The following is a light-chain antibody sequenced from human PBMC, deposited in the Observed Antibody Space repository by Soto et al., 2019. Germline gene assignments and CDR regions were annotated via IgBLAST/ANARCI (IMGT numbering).Light chain of an antibody. Sequence: DIVLTHSPATLSLSPWEIATLSCGASQSVSSSRLAWYQQKPALAPRLLIYDGFLRATGIPDRFSGSGSGTDFTHTISRLEPEDFAVYYCQQYGNSPITFGQGTRLEIK. CDR1: QSVSSSR. CDR3: QQYGNSPIT. CDR2: DGF. J-gene: IGKJ5*01. V-gene: IGKV3D-20*01.